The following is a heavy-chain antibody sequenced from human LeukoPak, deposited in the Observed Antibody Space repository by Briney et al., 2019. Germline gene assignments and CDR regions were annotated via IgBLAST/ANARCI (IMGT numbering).Heavy chain of an antibody. V-gene: IGHV3-74*01. Sequence: QSGGSLRLSCAASGFTFSNFWMHWVRQVPGKGLLWVSRINGDGSSTSYADPVKGRFTISRDNAKNTLYLQMNSLRVEDTAVYYCARGSDIAAAVKVYGSEFWGQGTLVTVSS. CDR2: INGDGSST. J-gene: IGHJ4*02. CDR3: ARGSDIAAAVKVYGSEF. D-gene: IGHD6-13*01. CDR1: GFTFSNFW.